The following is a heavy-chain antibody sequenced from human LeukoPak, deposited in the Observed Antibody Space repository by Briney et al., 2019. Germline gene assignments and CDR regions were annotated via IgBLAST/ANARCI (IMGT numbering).Heavy chain of an antibody. CDR3: ARVRLANTPEFFQH. Sequence: GGPLRFSCAASGFTFNEYWMSWVRQAPGKGLAWLSSIKQDGGEKRYVDSVKGRFTISRDNTENSLYLQMNSLGAEDTALYYCARVRLANTPEFFQHWGQGTLVTVSP. CDR1: GFTFNEYW. J-gene: IGHJ1*01. V-gene: IGHV3-7*03. D-gene: IGHD3-9*01. CDR2: IKQDGGEK.